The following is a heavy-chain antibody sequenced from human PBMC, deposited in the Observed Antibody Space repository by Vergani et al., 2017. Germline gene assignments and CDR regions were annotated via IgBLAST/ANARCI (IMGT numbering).Heavy chain of an antibody. V-gene: IGHV3-30-3*01. CDR1: GFTFSSYA. D-gene: IGHD6-6*01. CDR2: ISYDGSNK. Sequence: QVQLVESGGGVVQPGRSLRLSCAASGFTFSSYAMHWVRQAPGKGLEWVAVISYDGSNKYYADSVKGRFTISRDNSKNTLYLQMNSLRAEDTAVYYCAREPWYSSSSNFDYWGQGTLVTVSS. CDR3: AREPWYSSSSNFDY. J-gene: IGHJ4*02.